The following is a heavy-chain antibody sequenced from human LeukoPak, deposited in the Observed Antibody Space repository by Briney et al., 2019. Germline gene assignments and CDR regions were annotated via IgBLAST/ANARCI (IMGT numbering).Heavy chain of an antibody. Sequence: QPGRSLRLSCAASGFTFSSYATHWVRQAPGKGLEWVAVISYDGSNKYYADSVKGRFTISRDNSKNTLYLQMNSLRAEDTAVYYCARAGIAVAGTFDYWGQGTLVTVSS. CDR1: GFTFSSYA. CDR2: ISYDGSNK. J-gene: IGHJ4*02. V-gene: IGHV3-30*04. CDR3: ARAGIAVAGTFDY. D-gene: IGHD6-19*01.